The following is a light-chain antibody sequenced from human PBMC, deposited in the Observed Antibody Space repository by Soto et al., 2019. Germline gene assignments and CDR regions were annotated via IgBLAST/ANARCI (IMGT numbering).Light chain of an antibody. CDR1: SSDVGAYKY. CDR3: ASSVGNDTWV. Sequence: QSALTQPPSASGSPGQSVTISCTGTSSDVGAYKYVSWYQQYPGKAPKLMIYEVTKRPSGVPDRFSGSKSGNTASLTVSGLQSEDEDDYYCASSVGNDTWVFVGGTQLTVL. CDR2: EVT. J-gene: IGLJ3*02. V-gene: IGLV2-8*01.